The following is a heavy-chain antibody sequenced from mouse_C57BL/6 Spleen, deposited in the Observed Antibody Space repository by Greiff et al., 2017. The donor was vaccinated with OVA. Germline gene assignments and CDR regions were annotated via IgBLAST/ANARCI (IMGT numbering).Heavy chain of an antibody. CDR1: GFTFSDYY. CDR3: VRTAQAAWFAY. V-gene: IGHV5-16*01. Sequence: EVNVVESEGGLVQPGSSMKLSCTASGFTFSDYYMAWVRQVPEKGLEWVANINYDGSSTYYLDSLKSRFIISRDNAKNILYLQMSSLKSEDTATYYCVRTAQAAWFAYWGQGTLVTVSA. CDR2: INYDGSST. D-gene: IGHD3-2*02. J-gene: IGHJ3*01.